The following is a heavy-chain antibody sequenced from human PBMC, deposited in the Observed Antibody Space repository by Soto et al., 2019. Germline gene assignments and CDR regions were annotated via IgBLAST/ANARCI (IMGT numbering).Heavy chain of an antibody. D-gene: IGHD3-10*01. CDR3: ARTDRGGYYYYYGMDV. Sequence: QVQLVQSGAEVKKPGSSVKVSCKTSGGTFSSYAISWVRQAPGQGLEWMGGIIPIFGTANYAQKFQGRVTINADESTSTAYMELSSLRYEDTAGYYCARTDRGGYYYYYGMDVWGKGTTVTVS. CDR2: IIPIFGTA. J-gene: IGHJ6*04. V-gene: IGHV1-69*01. CDR1: GGTFSSYA.